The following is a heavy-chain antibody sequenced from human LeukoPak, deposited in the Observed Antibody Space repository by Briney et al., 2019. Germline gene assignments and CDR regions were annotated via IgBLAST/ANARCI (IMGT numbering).Heavy chain of an antibody. CDR3: AKGNIVLMVYAHFDY. D-gene: IGHD2-8*01. J-gene: IGHJ4*02. CDR2: ISYDGSNK. Sequence: PGRSLRLSCAASGFTFSSYAMHWVRQAPGKGLEWVAVISYDGSNKYYADSVKGRFTISRDNSKNTLYLQMNSLRAEDTAVYYCAKGNIVLMVYAHFDYWGQGTLVTVSS. CDR1: GFTFSSYA. V-gene: IGHV3-30-3*01.